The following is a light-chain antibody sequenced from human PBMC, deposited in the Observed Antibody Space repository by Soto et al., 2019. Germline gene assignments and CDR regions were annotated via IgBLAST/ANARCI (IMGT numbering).Light chain of an antibody. CDR2: DNN. V-gene: IGLV1-51*01. J-gene: IGLJ7*01. CDR1: TSNIGNNS. Sequence: QSVLTQPPSVSAAPRQKVTISCSGSTSNIGNNSVSWYQQLPGTAPKLLIYDNNKRPSGIPDRFSGSRSGTSATLGITGLQTWDEADYYCGTWDASLSAGIFGGGTQLTVL. CDR3: GTWDASLSAGI.